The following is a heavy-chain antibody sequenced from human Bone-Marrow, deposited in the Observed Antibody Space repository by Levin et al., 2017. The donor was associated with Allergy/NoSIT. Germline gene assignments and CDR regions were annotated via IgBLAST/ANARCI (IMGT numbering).Heavy chain of an antibody. CDR1: GFTFSSYG. CDR3: AKDLGGCTSCSLLRYYDYMDV. CDR2: ISYDGSNT. V-gene: IGHV3-30*18. D-gene: IGHD2-2*01. J-gene: IGHJ6*03. Sequence: GGSLRLSCATSGFTFSSYGMHWVRQAPGKGLEWVAVISYDGSNTNYADSVKGRFTISRDSSTSTLYLQMNNVRAEDTATYYCAKDLGGCTSCSLLRYYDYMDVWGKGTTVTVSS.